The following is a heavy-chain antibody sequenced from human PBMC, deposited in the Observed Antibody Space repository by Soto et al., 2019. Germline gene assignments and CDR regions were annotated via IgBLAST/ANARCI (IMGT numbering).Heavy chain of an antibody. D-gene: IGHD2-2*02. CDR1: GDSISSRDYY. CDR3: ARARIHCTSASCYTEFDY. Sequence: QVQLQESGPGLLKPSQTLSLTCTVSGDSISSRDYYWSWIRQPPGKGLEWIGYIYYSGSIYSTPSRRSRVSISVDTSQNQFSLNLISVTAADTAVYYCARARIHCTSASCYTEFDYWGQGTLVTVSS. J-gene: IGHJ4*02. CDR2: IYYSGSI. V-gene: IGHV4-30-4*01.